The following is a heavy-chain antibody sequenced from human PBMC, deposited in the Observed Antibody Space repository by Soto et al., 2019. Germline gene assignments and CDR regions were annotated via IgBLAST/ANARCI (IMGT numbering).Heavy chain of an antibody. CDR1: GYTFTSYG. J-gene: IGHJ4*02. CDR2: ISAYNGNT. D-gene: IGHD3-22*01. Sequence: QVQLVQSGAEVKKPGASVKVSCKASGYTFTSYGISWVRQAPGQGLEWMGWISAYNGNTNYAQKLQGRVTMTTDTSTSTAYMELRSLRSDDTAVYYCARDRLPFGNYYDSSGPGDYWGQGTLVTVSS. CDR3: ARDRLPFGNYYDSSGPGDY. V-gene: IGHV1-18*01.